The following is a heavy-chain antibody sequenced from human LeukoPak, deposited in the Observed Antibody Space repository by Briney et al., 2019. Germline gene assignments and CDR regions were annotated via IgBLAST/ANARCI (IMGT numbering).Heavy chain of an antibody. CDR2: IRYDGSNK. J-gene: IGHJ4*02. V-gene: IGHV3-30*02. D-gene: IGHD3-22*01. Sequence: GGSLRLSCAASGFTFSSYSMNWVRQAPGKGLEWVTFIRYDGSNKYYADSVKGRFTISRDNSKNTLYLQINSLRPEDTAVYYCAKDRAINYYDTSGYPDYWGQGTLVTVSS. CDR1: GFTFSSYS. CDR3: AKDRAINYYDTSGYPDY.